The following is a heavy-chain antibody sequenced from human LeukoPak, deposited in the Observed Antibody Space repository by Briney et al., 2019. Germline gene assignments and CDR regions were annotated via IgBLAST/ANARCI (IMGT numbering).Heavy chain of an antibody. CDR3: ARDPNYYDSQRPDAFDI. V-gene: IGHV3-48*03. D-gene: IGHD3-22*01. CDR2: ISSSGSTI. J-gene: IGHJ3*02. CDR1: GFTFKIYE. Sequence: GGSLRLSCAASGFTFKIYEMNWVRQAPGKGLEWVSHISSSGSTIYYADSVKGRFTISRDNAKNSLYLQMNSLRAEDTAVYYCARDPNYYDSQRPDAFDIWGQGTMVTVSS.